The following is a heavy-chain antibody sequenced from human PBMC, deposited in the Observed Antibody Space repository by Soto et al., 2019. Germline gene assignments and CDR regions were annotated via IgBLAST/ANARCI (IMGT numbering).Heavy chain of an antibody. CDR3: ARTGGYSLYDY. J-gene: IGHJ4*02. CDR1: GYTFTSYA. CDR2: INAGNGNT. Sequence: QVQLVQSGAEVKKPGASVKVSCKASGYTFTSYAMHWVRQAPGQRLEWMGWINAGNGNTKYSQKFQGRVTITRDTPATTANMERSSRRSEAPAVYYGARTGGYSLYDYGGQGTLVTASS. V-gene: IGHV1-3*01. D-gene: IGHD3-22*01.